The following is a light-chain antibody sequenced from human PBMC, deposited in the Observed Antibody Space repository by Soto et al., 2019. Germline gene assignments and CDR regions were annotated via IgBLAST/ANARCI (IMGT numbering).Light chain of an antibody. V-gene: IGLV2-11*01. CDR3: CSYAGSYTWV. CDR1: SGDIGTYNL. J-gene: IGLJ3*02. Sequence: QSALTQPASVSGSPGQSITVSCFGTSGDIGTYNLVSWYQQYPGKAPKLMIYDVSKRPSGVPDRFSGSKSGNTASLTISGLQAEDEADYYCCSYAGSYTWVFGGGTKLTVL. CDR2: DVS.